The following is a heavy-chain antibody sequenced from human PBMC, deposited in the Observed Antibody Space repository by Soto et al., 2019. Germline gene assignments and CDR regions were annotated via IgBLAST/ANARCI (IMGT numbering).Heavy chain of an antibody. J-gene: IGHJ6*02. CDR1: GFTFSSYG. CDR3: AKALIAAAGIGV. V-gene: IGHV3-30*18. Sequence: QVQLVESGGGVVQPGRSLRLSCAASGFTFSSYGMHWVRQAPSKGLEWVAVISYDGSNKYYADSVKGRFTISRDNSKNTLYLQMNSLRAEDTAVYYCAKALIAAAGIGVWGQGTTVTVSS. CDR2: ISYDGSNK. D-gene: IGHD6-13*01.